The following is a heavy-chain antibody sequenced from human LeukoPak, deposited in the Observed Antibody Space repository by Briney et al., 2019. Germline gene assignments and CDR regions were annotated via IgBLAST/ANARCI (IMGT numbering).Heavy chain of an antibody. Sequence: SETLSLTCAVSGYSISSGYYWGWIRQPPGKGLEWIGSIYHSGSTYYNPSPKSRVTISVDTSKNQFSLKLSSVTAADTAVYYCARQQLGGIDYWGQGTLVTVSS. V-gene: IGHV4-38-2*01. CDR1: GYSISSGYY. J-gene: IGHJ4*02. CDR3: ARQQLGGIDY. D-gene: IGHD6-13*01. CDR2: IYHSGST.